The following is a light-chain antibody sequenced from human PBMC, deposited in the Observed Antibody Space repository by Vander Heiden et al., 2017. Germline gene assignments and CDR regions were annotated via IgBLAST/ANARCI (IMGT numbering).Light chain of an antibody. Sequence: QTVVTQEPSFSVSPGGTVTLTCGLSSGSVSITYYPTWYQHTPGQAPRTLIYNTNPRSSGVPDRFSGSILGNKAALTITGAQADDESDYYCVLYMGRGIWVFGGGTKLTVL. J-gene: IGLJ3*02. CDR3: VLYMGRGIWV. V-gene: IGLV8-61*01. CDR2: NTN. CDR1: SGSVSITYY.